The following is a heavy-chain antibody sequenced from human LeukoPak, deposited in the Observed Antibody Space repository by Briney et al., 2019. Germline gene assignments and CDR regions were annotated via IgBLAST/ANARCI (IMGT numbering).Heavy chain of an antibody. V-gene: IGHV4-59*08. D-gene: IGHD6-19*01. J-gene: IGHJ4*02. CDR1: GGSIGGDY. Sequence: AETLSLTCTVSGGSIGGDYWTWIRQPPGKGLEYIGYIYYTGGTNYNPSLKSRVTISVDTSKNQFSLKLSSVTAADTAVYFCAKYGNSGWVIDDWGQGTLVTVSS. CDR2: IYYTGGT. CDR3: AKYGNSGWVIDD.